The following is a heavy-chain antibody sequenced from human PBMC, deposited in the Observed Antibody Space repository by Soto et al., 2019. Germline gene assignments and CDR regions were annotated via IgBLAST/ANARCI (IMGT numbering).Heavy chain of an antibody. Sequence: EVQLLESGGGLVQPGGSLRLSCAASGFTFSSYAMSWVRQAPGKGLEWVSAISGSGGSTYYADSVKGRFTISRDNSKNTLYLQMNSLRAEDTAVYYCAKGDGPIQLWDRDAFDIWGQGTMVTVSS. CDR2: ISGSGGST. J-gene: IGHJ3*02. CDR3: AKGDGPIQLWDRDAFDI. D-gene: IGHD5-18*01. V-gene: IGHV3-23*01. CDR1: GFTFSSYA.